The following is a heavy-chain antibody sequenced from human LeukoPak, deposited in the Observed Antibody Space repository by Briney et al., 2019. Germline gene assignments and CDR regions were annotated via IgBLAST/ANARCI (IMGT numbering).Heavy chain of an antibody. V-gene: IGHV3-7*03. CDR3: AGDPNGGYCSGGSCPPGY. J-gene: IGHJ4*02. CDR2: IKQDGSEK. Sequence: GGSLRLSCAASGFTFSSYWMSWVRQAPGKGLVWVANIKQDGSEKYYVDSVKGRFTSSRDNAKNSLYLQMNSLRAEDTAVYYCAGDPNGGYCSGGSCPPGYWGQGTLVTVSS. CDR1: GFTFSSYW. D-gene: IGHD2-15*01.